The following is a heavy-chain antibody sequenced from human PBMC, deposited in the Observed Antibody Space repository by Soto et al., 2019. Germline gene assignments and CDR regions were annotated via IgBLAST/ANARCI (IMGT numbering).Heavy chain of an antibody. J-gene: IGHJ4*02. V-gene: IGHV4-61*01. D-gene: IGHD4-4*01. CDR3: ARSPYYSNFDY. CDR1: GGSVSSGSYY. Sequence: SETLSLTCTVSGGSVSSGSYYWSWIRQPPGKGLEWIGYIYYSGSTNYNPSLKSRVTISVDTSKNQFSLKLSSVTAADTAVYYCARSPYYSNFDYWGQGTLVTVSS. CDR2: IYYSGST.